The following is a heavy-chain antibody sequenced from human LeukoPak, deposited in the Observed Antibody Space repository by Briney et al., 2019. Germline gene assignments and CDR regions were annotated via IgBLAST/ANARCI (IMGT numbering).Heavy chain of an antibody. CDR2: IYYSGST. J-gene: IGHJ6*03. D-gene: IGHD2-15*01. V-gene: IGHV4-59*01. CDR3: ARGRYCSGGSCYPSMDV. CDR1: GGSTSSYY. Sequence: PSETLSLTCTVSGGSTSSYYWSWVRQPPGKGLEWIGYIYYSGSTNYNPSPKSRVTISVDTSKNQFSLKLSSVTAADTAVYYCARGRYCSGGSCYPSMDVWGKGTTVTVSS.